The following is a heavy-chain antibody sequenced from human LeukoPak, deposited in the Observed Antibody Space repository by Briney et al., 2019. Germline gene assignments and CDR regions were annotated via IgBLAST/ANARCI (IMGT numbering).Heavy chain of an antibody. D-gene: IGHD1-26*01. V-gene: IGHV3-66*02. CDR2: IYSGGST. CDR1: GFTVSSNY. J-gene: IGHJ5*02. CDR3: ARDSLSGRYYDP. Sequence: GGSLRLSCAASGFTVSSNYMSWVRQAPGKGLEWVSVIYSGGSTYYADSVKGRFTISRDNSKNTLYLQMNSLRAEDTAVYYCARDSLSGRYYDPWGQGTLVTVSS.